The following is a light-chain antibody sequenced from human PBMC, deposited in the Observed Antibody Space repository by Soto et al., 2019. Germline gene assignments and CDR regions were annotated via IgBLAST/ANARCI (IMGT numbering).Light chain of an antibody. CDR3: QQYNSYSTT. Sequence: DIQMTQSPSTLSASVGDRVTITCRASQSISSWLAWYQQKAGKAPKLLIYDASTLESGVPSRFSGSGSGTEFTLTISSPQPDDFATYYCQQYNSYSTTFGQGTKLEIK. J-gene: IGKJ2*01. V-gene: IGKV1-5*01. CDR2: DAS. CDR1: QSISSW.